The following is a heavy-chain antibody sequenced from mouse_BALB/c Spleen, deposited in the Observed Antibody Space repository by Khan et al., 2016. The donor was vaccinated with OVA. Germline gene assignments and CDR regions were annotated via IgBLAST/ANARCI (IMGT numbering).Heavy chain of an antibody. CDR3: ACELRGFAY. J-gene: IGHJ3*01. CDR2: IRYSGNT. D-gene: IGHD1-1*01. Sequence: EVKLLESGPSLVKPSQTLSLTCSVTGDSITSGYWNWIRKFPGNKLEYMGYIRYSGNTYYNPSLKSRISITRDTSKNQNYLQLNSVTTEDTATYYCACELRGFAYWGQGTLVTVSA. V-gene: IGHV3-8*02. CDR1: GDSITSGY.